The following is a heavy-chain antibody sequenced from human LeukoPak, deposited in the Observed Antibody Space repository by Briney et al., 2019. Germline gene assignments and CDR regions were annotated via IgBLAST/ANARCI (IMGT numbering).Heavy chain of an antibody. J-gene: IGHJ4*02. Sequence: GASVKVSCKASGYTFTRYGINWVRQAPGQGLEWMGWISAYNGNTNYAQKLQGRVTMTTDTSTSTAYMELRSLRSDDTTVYYCARIWRRARSKNLGLLWFGELLNWGQGTLVTVSS. CDR3: ARIWRRARSKNLGLLWFGELLN. CDR1: GYTFTRYG. D-gene: IGHD3-10*01. V-gene: IGHV1-18*01. CDR2: ISAYNGNT.